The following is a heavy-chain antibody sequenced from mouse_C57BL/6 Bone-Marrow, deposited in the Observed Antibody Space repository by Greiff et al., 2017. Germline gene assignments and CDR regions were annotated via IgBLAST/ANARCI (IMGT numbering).Heavy chain of an antibody. CDR3: ARSYDYDDYTMDY. V-gene: IGHV1-64*01. CDR1: GYTFTNYW. Sequence: QVQLQQPGAELVKPGASVKLSCKASGYTFTNYWMHWVKQRPGQGLEWIGMMHPNGGSPDYNEKFKSEATLSVDKSSRTTYMELSSLTSEYSAVYYCARSYDYDDYTMDYCGQGTSVTVTS. D-gene: IGHD2-4*01. J-gene: IGHJ4*01. CDR2: MHPNGGSP.